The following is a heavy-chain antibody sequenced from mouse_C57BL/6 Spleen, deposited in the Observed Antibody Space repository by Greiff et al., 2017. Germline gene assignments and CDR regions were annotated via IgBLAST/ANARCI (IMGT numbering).Heavy chain of an antibody. CDR3: ARKESLLPYFDY. J-gene: IGHJ2*01. CDR1: GYTFTSYW. V-gene: IGHV1-50*01. Sequence: QVQLQQPGAELVKPGASVKLSCKASGYTFTSYWMQWVKQRPGQGLEWIGEIDPSDSYTNYNQKFKGKATLTVDTSSSTAYMQLSSLTSEDSAVYYCARKESLLPYFDYWGQGTTLTVSS. D-gene: IGHD1-2*01. CDR2: IDPSDSYT.